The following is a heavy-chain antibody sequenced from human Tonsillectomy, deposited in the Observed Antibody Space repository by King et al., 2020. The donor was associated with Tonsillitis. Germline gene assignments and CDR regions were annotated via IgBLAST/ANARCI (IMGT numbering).Heavy chain of an antibody. Sequence: VQLVESGGGVVQPGGSLRLSCAASGFSISDYGMHWVRQAPGKGLEWVTFLRFDGISTSYADSVRGRFTISKDNSKNTLYLQMSNLRVDDTAVYFCVRVRRHGFGDYAFYWGQGTRVTVSS. CDR3: VRVRRHGFGDYAFY. D-gene: IGHD4-17*01. CDR2: LRFDGIST. V-gene: IGHV3-30*02. J-gene: IGHJ4*02. CDR1: GFSISDYG.